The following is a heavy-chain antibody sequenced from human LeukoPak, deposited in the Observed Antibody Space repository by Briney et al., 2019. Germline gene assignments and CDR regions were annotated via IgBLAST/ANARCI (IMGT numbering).Heavy chain of an antibody. D-gene: IGHD3-3*02. CDR1: GYTFTSYY. V-gene: IGHV1-46*01. Sequence: ASVKVSCKASGYTFTSYYMHWVRQAPGQGLEWMGIINPSGGSTSYAQKFQGRVTMTRDMSTSTDYMELSSLRSEDTAVYYCARLALLAEFDYWGQGTLVTVSS. CDR2: INPSGGST. J-gene: IGHJ4*02. CDR3: ARLALLAEFDY.